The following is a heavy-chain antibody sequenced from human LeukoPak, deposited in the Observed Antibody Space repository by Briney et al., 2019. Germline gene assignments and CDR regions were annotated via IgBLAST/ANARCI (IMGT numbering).Heavy chain of an antibody. J-gene: IGHJ5*02. CDR2: IYCSGST. V-gene: IGHV4-30-4*01. Sequence: PSETLSLTCTVSGGSISSGDYYWSWIRQPPGKGLEWIGYIYCSGSTYYNPSLKSRVTISVDTSKNQFSLKLSSVTAADTAVYYCASGIYDILTGYYSWFDPWGQGTLVTVSS. D-gene: IGHD3-9*01. CDR1: GGSISSGDYY. CDR3: ASGIYDILTGYYSWFDP.